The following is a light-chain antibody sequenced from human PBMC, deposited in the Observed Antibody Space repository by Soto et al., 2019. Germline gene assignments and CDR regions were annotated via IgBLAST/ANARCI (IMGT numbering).Light chain of an antibody. CDR2: DAS. CDR3: QQYNNWPQT. J-gene: IGKJ1*01. CDR1: ESVNNY. Sequence: EVVLTQSPATLSLSPGERATLSCRASESVNNYLAWYQQKPGQAPRLLIYDASNRATGIPARFSGSGSGTDFTLTISSLEPEDFAEYHCQQYNNWPQTFGQGTKVEIK. V-gene: IGKV3-11*01.